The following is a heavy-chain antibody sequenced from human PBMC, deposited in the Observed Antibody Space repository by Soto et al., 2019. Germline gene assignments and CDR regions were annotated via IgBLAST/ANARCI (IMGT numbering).Heavy chain of an antibody. J-gene: IGHJ6*02. CDR2: ISTYNGDT. D-gene: IGHD2-2*01. CDR3: ACLCVSPYHRYRLAF. V-gene: IGHV1-18*01. Sequence: ASVKVSCKASGYTFTRSGISWVRQAPGQGLEWMGWISTYNGDTNYAQTFQGRVTMTTDTSTSTVHMEVRSLRSDDTAVYYCACLCVSPYHRYRLAFSGQGSSVTGSS. CDR1: GYTFTRSG.